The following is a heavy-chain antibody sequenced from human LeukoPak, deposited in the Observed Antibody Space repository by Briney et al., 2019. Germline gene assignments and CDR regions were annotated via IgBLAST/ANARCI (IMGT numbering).Heavy chain of an antibody. CDR3: ARDRTTYDSSGKYYFYGMDV. CDR2: IYYSGST. D-gene: IGHD3-22*01. Sequence: KTSETLSLTCTVSGGSISSGGYYWSWIRQPPGKGLEWIGYIYYSGSTNYNPSLRSRVTISVDTSKNQFSLKLSSVTAADTAVYYCARDRTTYDSSGKYYFYGMDVWGQGTTVTVSS. V-gene: IGHV4-61*08. J-gene: IGHJ6*02. CDR1: GGSISSGGYY.